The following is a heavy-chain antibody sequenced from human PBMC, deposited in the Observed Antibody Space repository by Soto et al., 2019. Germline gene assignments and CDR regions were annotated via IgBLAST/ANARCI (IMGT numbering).Heavy chain of an antibody. D-gene: IGHD7-27*01. J-gene: IGHJ5*01. CDR1: GFSFSISP. CDR3: ARDPKTSGGQHWAFNCFDS. V-gene: IGHV3-30-3*01. CDR2: ISYDGTNK. Sequence: QVQLVESGGGVVQPGRSLRLSCAASGFSFSISPMHWVRQAPGKGPEWVALISYDGTNKFYADSVKGRFTISRDNSMITLYLQVDSLRPEDAAVYYCARDPKTSGGQHWAFNCFDSWGQGTLVTVSS.